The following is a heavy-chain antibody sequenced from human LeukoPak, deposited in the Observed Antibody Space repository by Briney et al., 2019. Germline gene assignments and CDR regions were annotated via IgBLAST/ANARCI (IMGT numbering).Heavy chain of an antibody. CDR1: GFKFSTCG. Sequence: GGSLRLSCAASGFKFSTCGMHWVRQAPGKGLEWVAHDGTYKFYSDSVKGRFTISRDISKNTLYLQMIRLRTEDTAMYYCVTEQNDYGDNWGQGTLVTVSS. CDR3: VTEQNDYGDN. D-gene: IGHD1/OR15-1a*01. V-gene: IGHV3-30*02. CDR2: DGTYK. J-gene: IGHJ4*02.